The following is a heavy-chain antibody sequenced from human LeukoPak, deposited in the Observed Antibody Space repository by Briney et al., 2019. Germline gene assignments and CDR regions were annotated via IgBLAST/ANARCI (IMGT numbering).Heavy chain of an antibody. D-gene: IGHD6-13*01. V-gene: IGHV4-59*01. CDR1: GGSISSYY. CDR3: ARAHYSSSWYYFDY. Sequence: SETLSLTCTGSGGSISSYYWSWIRQPPGKGLEWIGYIYYSGSTNYNPSLKSRVTISVDTSKNQFSLKLSSVTAADTAVYYCARAHYSSSWYYFDYWGQGTLVTVSS. J-gene: IGHJ4*02. CDR2: IYYSGST.